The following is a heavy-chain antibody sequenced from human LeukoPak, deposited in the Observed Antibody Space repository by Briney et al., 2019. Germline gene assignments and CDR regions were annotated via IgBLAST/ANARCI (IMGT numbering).Heavy chain of an antibody. CDR1: GGSISSYY. Sequence: PSETLSLTCTVSGGSISSYYWSWIRQPAGKGLEWIGRIHTSGSTNYNPSLKSRVTMSVDTSKNHFSLELSSVTAADTAVYYCARDAYYYDSSGYYRFDYWGQGTLVTVSS. D-gene: IGHD3-22*01. V-gene: IGHV4-4*07. CDR2: IHTSGST. CDR3: ARDAYYYDSSGYYRFDY. J-gene: IGHJ4*02.